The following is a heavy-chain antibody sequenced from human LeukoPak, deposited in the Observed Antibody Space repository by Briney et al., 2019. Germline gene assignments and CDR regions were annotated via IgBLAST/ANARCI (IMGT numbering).Heavy chain of an antibody. J-gene: IGHJ5*02. CDR2: IYYSGSI. CDR3: ARKPDSRNWFDP. D-gene: IGHD6-13*01. V-gene: IGHV4-28*05. CDR1: GYSISSSNW. Sequence: SETLSLTCAVSGYSISSSNWWGWIRQPPGKGLEWIGYIYYSGSIYYNPSLRSRVTMSVDMSKNQFSLRLNSVTAVDTAVYYCARKPDSRNWFDPWGQGTLVIVSS.